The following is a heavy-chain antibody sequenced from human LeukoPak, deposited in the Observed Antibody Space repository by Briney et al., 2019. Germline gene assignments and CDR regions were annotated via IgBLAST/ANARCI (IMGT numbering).Heavy chain of an antibody. CDR3: ARDLGSGMYYYGMDV. V-gene: IGHV3-23*01. CDR2: ISGSGGST. D-gene: IGHD1-26*01. CDR1: GFTFSSYA. Sequence: PGGSLRLSCAASGFTFSSYAMSWVRQAPGKGLEWVSAISGSGGSTYYADSVKGRFTISRDNAKNSLYLQMNSLRAEDTAVYYCARDLGSGMYYYGMDVWGQGTTVTVSS. J-gene: IGHJ6*02.